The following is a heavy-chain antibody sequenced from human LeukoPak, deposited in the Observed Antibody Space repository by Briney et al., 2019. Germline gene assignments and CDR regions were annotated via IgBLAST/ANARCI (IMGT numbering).Heavy chain of an antibody. D-gene: IGHD1-1*01. Sequence: GGSLRLSCAASGSTFSSYDMSWVRQAPGKGLEWVSGISGSGGSTYYADSVKGRFTSSRDNSKNTLYLQMNSLRAEDTAVYYCAKGGYSWNDVSPYYYYYGMDVWGQGTTVTVSS. CDR3: AKGGYSWNDVSPYYYYYGMDV. J-gene: IGHJ6*02. V-gene: IGHV3-23*01. CDR2: ISGSGGST. CDR1: GSTFSSYD.